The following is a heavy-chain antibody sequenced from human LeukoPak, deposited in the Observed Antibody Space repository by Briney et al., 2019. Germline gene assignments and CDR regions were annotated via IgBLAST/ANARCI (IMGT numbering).Heavy chain of an antibody. D-gene: IGHD6-19*01. CDR3: ARASGYSSGWYWFDP. V-gene: IGHV4-61*02. CDR2: IYTSGST. CDR1: GGSISSGSYY. J-gene: IGHJ5*02. Sequence: SETLSLTCTVSGGSISSGSYYWSWIRQPAGKGLEWIGRIYTSGSTNYNPSLKSRATISVDTSKNQFSLKLSSVTAADTAVYYCARASGYSSGWYWFDPWGQGTLVTVSS.